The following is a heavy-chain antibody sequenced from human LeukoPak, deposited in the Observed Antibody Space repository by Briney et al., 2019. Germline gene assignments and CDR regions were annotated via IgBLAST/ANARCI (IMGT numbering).Heavy chain of an antibody. CDR1: GFSISSTY. D-gene: IGHD3-16*01. Sequence: GGSLRLSCAASGFSISSTYISWVRQTPGKGLEFVSVIYGGDSTYYIESVLGRFTISRDSSKNTVYLQMNSLRVEDTAVYYCARAFWGFDFDYWGQGALVTVSS. J-gene: IGHJ4*02. V-gene: IGHV3-53*03. CDR3: ARAFWGFDFDY. CDR2: IYGGDST.